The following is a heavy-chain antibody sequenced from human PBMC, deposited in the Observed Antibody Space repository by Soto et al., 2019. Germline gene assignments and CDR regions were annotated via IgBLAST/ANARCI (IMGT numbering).Heavy chain of an antibody. Sequence: GGSLRLSCAASGFTFSSYGMHWVRQAPGKGLEWVAVISYDGSNKYYADSVKGRFTISRDNSKNTLYLQMNSLRAEDKAVYYCAKDRAFRDSSGFDYWGQGTRVTVAS. CDR1: GFTFSSYG. J-gene: IGHJ4*02. CDR2: ISYDGSNK. V-gene: IGHV3-30*18. D-gene: IGHD3-22*01. CDR3: AKDRAFRDSSGFDY.